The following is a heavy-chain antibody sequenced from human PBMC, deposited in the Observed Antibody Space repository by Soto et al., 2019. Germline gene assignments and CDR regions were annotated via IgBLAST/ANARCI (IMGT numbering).Heavy chain of an antibody. CDR2: IYWDDDK. V-gene: IGHV2-5*02. CDR3: ARRAYNYYFDY. CDR1: GFSLSTSGVG. D-gene: IGHD1-1*01. Sequence: SGPTLVNPTQTLTLTCTFSGFSLSTSGVGVGWIRQPPGKALEWIALIYWDDDKGYSPSLKSRLTITKDTSKNQVVLTRTNMDPVDTATYYCARRAYNYYFDYWGQGTLVTVSS. J-gene: IGHJ4*02.